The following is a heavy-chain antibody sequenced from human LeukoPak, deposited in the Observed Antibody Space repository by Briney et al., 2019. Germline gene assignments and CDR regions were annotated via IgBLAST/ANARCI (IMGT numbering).Heavy chain of an antibody. Sequence: GGSLRLSCAASGFTFSSYGMHWVRQAPGKGLEWVALISFDGSNQYYTDSVKGRFTISRDNSKNTLYLQMNSLRAEDTAVYYCAKPPEVGATVGYFDYWGQGTLVTVSS. CDR1: GFTFSSYG. D-gene: IGHD1-26*01. J-gene: IGHJ4*02. CDR3: AKPPEVGATVGYFDY. CDR2: ISFDGSNQ. V-gene: IGHV3-30*18.